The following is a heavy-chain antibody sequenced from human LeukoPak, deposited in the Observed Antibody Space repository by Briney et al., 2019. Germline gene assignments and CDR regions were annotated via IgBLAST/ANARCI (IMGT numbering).Heavy chain of an antibody. Sequence: ASVKVSCKASGYTFTGYYMHWVRQAPGQGLEWMGGIIPIFGTADYAQEFQGRVTITADESTTTAYVELSSLRSEDTAVYYCARGPYGTGSHFDFWGQGTLVTVSS. D-gene: IGHD3-10*01. CDR3: ARGPYGTGSHFDF. CDR2: IIPIFGTA. V-gene: IGHV1-69*13. J-gene: IGHJ4*02. CDR1: GYTFTGYY.